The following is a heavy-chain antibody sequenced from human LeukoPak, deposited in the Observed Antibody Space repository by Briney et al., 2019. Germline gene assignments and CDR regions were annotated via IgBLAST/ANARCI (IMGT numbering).Heavy chain of an antibody. CDR2: IYYSGST. CDR1: GGSISSGDYY. J-gene: IGHJ6*03. V-gene: IGHV4-30-4*08. D-gene: IGHD3/OR15-3a*01. Sequence: SETLSLTCTVSGGSISSGDYYWSWIRQPPGKGLECIGYIYYSGSTYYSPSLKSRVTISVDTSKNQFSLKLSSVTAADTAVYYCARVDNYYYYYMDVWGKGTTVTVSS. CDR3: ARVDNYYYYYMDV.